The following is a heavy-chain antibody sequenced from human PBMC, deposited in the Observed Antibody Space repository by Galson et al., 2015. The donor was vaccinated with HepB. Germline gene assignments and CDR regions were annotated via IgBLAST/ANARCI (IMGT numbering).Heavy chain of an antibody. CDR1: GFRFHCYA. J-gene: IGHJ3*01. V-gene: IGHV3-64D*06. CDR2: ISHNGGAT. CDR3: VKEGILTGYSVGSFHF. Sequence: SLRLSCAGSGFRFHCYALHWVRQAPGKGLEFVSGISHNGGATKFADSVRDRFTISRDNSKNTMYLQMNSLRTEDTAVYYCVKEGILTGYSVGSFHFWGRGTMVTVSS. D-gene: IGHD3-9*01.